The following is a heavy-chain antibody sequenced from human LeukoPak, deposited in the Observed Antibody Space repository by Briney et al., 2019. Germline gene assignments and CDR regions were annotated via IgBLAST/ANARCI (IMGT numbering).Heavy chain of an antibody. CDR1: GFTFRSYS. CDR2: ITSGSSPI. Sequence: PGGSLRLSCAASGFTFRSYSMNWVRQAPGKGLEWVSYITSGSSPIYYADSVKGRFTISRGNAKNSLYLQMNSLRDEDTAVYYCARRAYGDDSFDYWGQGTLVTVSS. CDR3: ARRAYGDDSFDY. D-gene: IGHD4-17*01. J-gene: IGHJ4*02. V-gene: IGHV3-48*02.